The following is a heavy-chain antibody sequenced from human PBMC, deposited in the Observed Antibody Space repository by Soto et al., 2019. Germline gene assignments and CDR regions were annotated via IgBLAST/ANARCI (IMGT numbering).Heavy chain of an antibody. CDR3: ANGAYCTSTSCYWSKPNWFDL. D-gene: IGHD2-2*01. Sequence: PGGSLRLSCAASGFTFNSYAMSCVRQALGKGLEWVSAISGSGGSTYYADSVKGRFTISRDNSKNTLYLQMNSLRAEDTAVYYCANGAYCTSTSCYWSKPNWFDLWGQGTLVTVSS. CDR1: GFTFNSYA. J-gene: IGHJ5*02. V-gene: IGHV3-23*01. CDR2: ISGSGGST.